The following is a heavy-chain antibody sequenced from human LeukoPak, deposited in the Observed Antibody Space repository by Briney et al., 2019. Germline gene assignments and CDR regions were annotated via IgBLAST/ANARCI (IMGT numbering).Heavy chain of an antibody. V-gene: IGHV3-30*18. CDR3: AKLAWNDGSYYFDY. CDR2: VSYDGNDG. J-gene: IGHJ4*02. CDR1: GFNFTYYA. D-gene: IGHD1-1*01. Sequence: GGSLILSCIGSGFNFTYYAIYWVRQAPGKGLEWVAVVSYDGNDGYYADSVKGRFSISRDNSQNTVTLQMNNLRVDDTAIYYCAKLAWNDGSYYFDYWGQGTLVTVSS.